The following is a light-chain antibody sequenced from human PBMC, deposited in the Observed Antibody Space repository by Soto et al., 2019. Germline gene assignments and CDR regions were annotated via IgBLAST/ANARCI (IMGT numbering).Light chain of an antibody. Sequence: DIQMTQSPSTLSASVGDRDTITCRASQSISSWLAWYQQKPGKAPKLLIYDASSLESEVPSRFSGSESGTEFTLTISSLQPDDFATYYCQQYTISPYSFGQGTKLEIK. CDR1: QSISSW. CDR3: QQYTISPYS. CDR2: DAS. V-gene: IGKV1-5*01. J-gene: IGKJ2*03.